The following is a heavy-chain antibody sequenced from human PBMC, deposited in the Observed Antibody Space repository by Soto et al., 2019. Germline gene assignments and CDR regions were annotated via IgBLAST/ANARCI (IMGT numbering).Heavy chain of an antibody. CDR3: ASLETTVTTRG. CDR2: IIPILGIA. CDR1: GGTFSSYT. Sequence: QVQLVQSGAEVKKPGSSVKASCKASGGTFSSYTISWVRQAPGQGLEWMGRIIPILGIANYAQKFQGRVTITADKSTSTAYMELSSLRSEDTAAYYCASLETTVTTRGWGQGTLVTVSS. J-gene: IGHJ4*02. V-gene: IGHV1-69*02. D-gene: IGHD4-17*01.